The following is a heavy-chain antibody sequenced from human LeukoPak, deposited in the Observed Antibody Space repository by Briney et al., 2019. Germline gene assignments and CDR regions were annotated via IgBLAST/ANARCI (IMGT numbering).Heavy chain of an antibody. CDR3: AKVRVVFNWNYAYYFDN. CDR1: GFTFSDYA. J-gene: IGHJ4*02. V-gene: IGHV3-30*18. CDR2: ISYDGNNE. D-gene: IGHD1-7*01. Sequence: GGSLRLSCAASGFTFSDYAMHWVRQAPGKGLEWAALISYDGNNEYYADSVKGRFTISRDNSRNTLYLQMNSLRAEDTAVYYCAKVRVVFNWNYAYYFDNWGQGTLVTVSS.